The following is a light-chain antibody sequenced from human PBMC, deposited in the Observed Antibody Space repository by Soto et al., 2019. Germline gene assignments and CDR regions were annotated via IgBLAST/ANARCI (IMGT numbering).Light chain of an antibody. CDR3: QQYYSSPET. V-gene: IGKV4-1*01. CDR2: WAS. J-gene: IGKJ2*01. Sequence: DIVMTQSPDSVAVSLGERATTNCKSSQSVLLRSDNKNYLAWYQHKSGQPPKLLIYWASTRESGVPDRFSGSGSGTDFTLAISSLQAEDVAVYYCQQYYSSPETFGQGTKLEIK. CDR1: QSVLLRSDNKNY.